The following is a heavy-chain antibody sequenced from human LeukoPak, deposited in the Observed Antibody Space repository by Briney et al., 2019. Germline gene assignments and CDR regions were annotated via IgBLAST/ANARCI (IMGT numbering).Heavy chain of an antibody. Sequence: GGSLRLSCTASGFTFGDYAMNWVRQAPGKGLEWVGFIRSRAYGGTTEYAASVKGRFTISRDDSKSIAYLQMNSLKIEDTAVYYCFWHEGGTTYYYDSIDSISHKEWGQGTLVTVSS. CDR3: FWHEGGTTYYYDSIDSISHKE. V-gene: IGHV3-49*04. CDR2: IRSRAYGGTT. CDR1: GFTFGDYA. D-gene: IGHD3-22*01. J-gene: IGHJ4*02.